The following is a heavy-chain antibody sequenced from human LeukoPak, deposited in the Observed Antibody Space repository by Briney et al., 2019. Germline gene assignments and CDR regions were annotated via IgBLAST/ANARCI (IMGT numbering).Heavy chain of an antibody. V-gene: IGHV1-2*06. CDR1: GYTFTGYY. CDR3: ARVRSSGWYEAGLDY. CDR2: INPNSGGT. D-gene: IGHD6-19*01. Sequence: ASVKVSCKASGYTFTGYYMHWVRQAPGQGLEWMGRINPNSGGTNYAQKFQGSVTMTRDTSISTAYMELSRLRSDDTAVYYCARVRSSGWYEAGLDYWGQGTLVTVSS. J-gene: IGHJ4*02.